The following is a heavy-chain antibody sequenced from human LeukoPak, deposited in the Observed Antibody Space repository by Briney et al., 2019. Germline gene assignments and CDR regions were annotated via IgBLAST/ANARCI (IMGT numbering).Heavy chain of an antibody. Sequence: SVKVSCKASGGTFSSYAISWVRQAPGQGLEWMGGIIPIFGTANYAQKFQGRVTITMDESTSTAYMELSSLRSEDTAVYYCAREAYYDSSGYYSGWFDPWGQGTLVTVSS. D-gene: IGHD3-22*01. CDR1: GGTFSSYA. J-gene: IGHJ5*02. CDR2: IIPIFGTA. V-gene: IGHV1-69*05. CDR3: AREAYYDSSGYYSGWFDP.